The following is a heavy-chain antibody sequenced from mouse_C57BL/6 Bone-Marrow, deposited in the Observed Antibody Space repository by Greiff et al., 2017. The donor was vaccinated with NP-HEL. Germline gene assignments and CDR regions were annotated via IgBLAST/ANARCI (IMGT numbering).Heavy chain of an antibody. CDR3: ARPGSYGYDGGFAY. V-gene: IGHV15-2*01. CDR2: ILPSIGST. D-gene: IGHD2-2*01. J-gene: IGHJ3*01. Sequence: QVQLQQSGSELRSPGSSVKLSCKDFDSEVFPIAYMSWVRQKPGHGFEWIGGILPSIGSTIYGEQFEDKATLDADTLSNTAYLELNSLTSEDSAIYYCARPGSYGYDGGFAYWGQGTLVTVSA. CDR1: DSEVFPIAY.